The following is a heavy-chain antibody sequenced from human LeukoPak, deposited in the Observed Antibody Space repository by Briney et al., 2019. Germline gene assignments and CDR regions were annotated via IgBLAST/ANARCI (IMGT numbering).Heavy chain of an antibody. CDR1: GFIVSNNY. CDR2: LYNAGST. Sequence: GGSLRLSCVASGFIVSNNYMSWVRQAPGKGLEWVSVLYNAGSTYYADSVKGRFTISRDNSKNTLYLQMYSLRPEDTAVFHCARGRAVTGSTVIDYWGQGTLVTVSS. J-gene: IGHJ4*02. V-gene: IGHV3-53*05. CDR3: ARGRAVTGSTVIDY. D-gene: IGHD6-19*01.